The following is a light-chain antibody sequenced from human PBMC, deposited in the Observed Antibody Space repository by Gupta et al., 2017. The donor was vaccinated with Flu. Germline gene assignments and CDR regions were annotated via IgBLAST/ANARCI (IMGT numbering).Light chain of an antibody. J-gene: IGKJ1*01. CDR1: QSVSSR. V-gene: IGKV1-5*03. CDR2: TAS. CDR3: QQYDGSST. Sequence: DIHMTQSPSTLSASVGDTVSITCRASQSVSSRLALYQQIPGKAPNLLIHTASTLQSGVPSRFSGSGSGTEFTLPISGLQPDDFATYYCQQYDGSSTFGQGTKVEVK.